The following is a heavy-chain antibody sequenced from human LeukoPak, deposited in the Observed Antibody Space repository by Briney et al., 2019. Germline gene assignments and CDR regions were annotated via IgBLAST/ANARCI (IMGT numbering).Heavy chain of an antibody. Sequence: PGGSLRLSCAASGFTFSSYGMHWVRQAPGKGLEWVAFIRYDGSNKYYADSVKGRFTISRDNAKSSLFLQMDSLRAEDAAVYYCAKVGVGSYSGIDYWGQGTLVTVSS. D-gene: IGHD1-26*01. CDR1: GFTFSSYG. CDR3: AKVGVGSYSGIDY. V-gene: IGHV3-30*02. J-gene: IGHJ4*02. CDR2: IRYDGSNK.